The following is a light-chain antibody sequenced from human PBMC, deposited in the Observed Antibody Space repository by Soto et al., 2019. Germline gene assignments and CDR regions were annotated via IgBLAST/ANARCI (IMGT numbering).Light chain of an antibody. V-gene: IGLV2-8*01. CDR1: SSDVGGYNY. Sequence: QSALTQPASVSGSPGQSITISCTGTSSDVGGYNYVSWYQQHPGKAPKLMIYEVSKRPSGVPDRFSGSKSGNTASLTVSGLQAEDEADYYCNSYAGSNNFVVFGGGTKLTVL. CDR3: NSYAGSNNFVV. J-gene: IGLJ2*01. CDR2: EVS.